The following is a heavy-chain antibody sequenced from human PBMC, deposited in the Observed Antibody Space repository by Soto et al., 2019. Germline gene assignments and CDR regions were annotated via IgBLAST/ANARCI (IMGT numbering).Heavy chain of an antibody. CDR3: AKDTDYGDYLNYFDY. Sequence: GGSLRLSCAASGFTFSSYAMSWVRQAPGKGLEWVSAISGSGGSTYYADSVKGRFTISRDNSKNTLYLQMNSLRAEDTAVYYCAKDTDYGDYLNYFDYWGQGTLVTVSS. CDR2: ISGSGGST. J-gene: IGHJ4*02. D-gene: IGHD4-17*01. CDR1: GFTFSSYA. V-gene: IGHV3-23*01.